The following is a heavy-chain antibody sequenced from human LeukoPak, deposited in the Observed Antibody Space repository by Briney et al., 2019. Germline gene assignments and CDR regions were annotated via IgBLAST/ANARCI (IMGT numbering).Heavy chain of an antibody. Sequence: GASVKVSCKASGYTFTIYDINWVRQATGQGLEWMGWMNPNSGDTGYAQKFQGRVTITWNTSISTAYMELSSLRSEDTAVCYCARGRAARPRRHGSNWFDPWGQGTLVTVSS. CDR3: ARGRAARPRRHGSNWFDP. CDR1: GYTFTIYD. CDR2: MNPNSGDT. V-gene: IGHV1-8*03. D-gene: IGHD6-6*01. J-gene: IGHJ5*02.